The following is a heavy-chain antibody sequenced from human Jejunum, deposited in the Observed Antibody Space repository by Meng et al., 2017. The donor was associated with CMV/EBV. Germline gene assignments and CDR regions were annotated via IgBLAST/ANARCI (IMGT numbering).Heavy chain of an antibody. D-gene: IGHD2-8*01. V-gene: IGHV1-2*06. Sequence: QVQLVQSGAEAKKPGASVKVSCKASGYMFRDYYIHWVRQAPGQGLEWMGRINPNTGGTNYVQKFQGRVTMTRDTSISTAYMELSRLRSDDTAVYYCARDFVRGQTYWGQGTLVTVSS. CDR3: ARDFVRGQTY. J-gene: IGHJ4*02. CDR2: INPNTGGT. CDR1: GYMFRDYY.